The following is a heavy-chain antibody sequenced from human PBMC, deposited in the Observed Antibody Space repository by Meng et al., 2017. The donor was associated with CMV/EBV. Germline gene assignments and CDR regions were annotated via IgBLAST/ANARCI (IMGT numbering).Heavy chain of an antibody. CDR2: INPSGGST. V-gene: IGHV1-46*01. D-gene: IGHD3-22*01. CDR3: ARVPQGFDDSSGYYFGY. CDR1: GYTFTNYY. J-gene: IGHJ4*02. Sequence: ASVKVSCKASGYTFTNYYMHWVRQAPGQGLEWMGIINPSGGSTSCAQKFQGRVTMTRDTSTSTAYMELSSLRSEDTAVYYCARVPQGFDDSSGYYFGYWGQGTLVTVSS.